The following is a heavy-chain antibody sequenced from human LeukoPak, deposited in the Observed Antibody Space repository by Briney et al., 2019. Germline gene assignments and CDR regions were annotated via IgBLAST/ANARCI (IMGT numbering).Heavy chain of an antibody. CDR1: GFTFSSYA. D-gene: IGHD6-19*01. Sequence: GGSLRLSCAASGFTFSSYAMSWVRQAPGKGLEWVSGISGRGGSTYYADSVKGRFTISRDNSKNTLYLQMNSLRAEDTAVYYCAKEGEGRAVAGSGHFDYWGQGTLVTVSS. CDR3: AKEGEGRAVAGSGHFDY. CDR2: ISGRGGST. V-gene: IGHV3-23*01. J-gene: IGHJ4*02.